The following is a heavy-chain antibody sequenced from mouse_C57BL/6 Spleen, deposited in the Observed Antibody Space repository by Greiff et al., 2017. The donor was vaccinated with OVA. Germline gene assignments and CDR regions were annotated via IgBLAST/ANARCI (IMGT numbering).Heavy chain of an antibody. D-gene: IGHD2-4*01. CDR3: ARGLPLAY. CDR2: IDPSDSYT. V-gene: IGHV1-59*01. J-gene: IGHJ3*01. Sequence: QVQLQQPGAELVRPGTSVKLSCKASGYTFTSYWMHWVKQRPGQGLEWIGVIDPSDSYTNYNQKFKGKATLTVDTSSSTAYMQLSSLTSEDSAVYYCARGLPLAYWGQGTLVTVSA. CDR1: GYTFTSYW.